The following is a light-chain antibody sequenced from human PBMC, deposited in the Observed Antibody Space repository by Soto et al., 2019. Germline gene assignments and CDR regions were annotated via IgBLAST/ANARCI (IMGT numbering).Light chain of an antibody. J-gene: IGLJ2*01. Sequence: QSALTQPASVSGSPGQSITISCTGTSSDVGSYDYLSWYQQHPGKAPKLMIYEVSNRPSGVSNRFSGSKSGNTASLTISGLQAEDEADYHCSSYTSSGTLVFGGGTKLTVL. CDR3: SSYTSSGTLV. V-gene: IGLV2-14*01. CDR2: EVS. CDR1: SSDVGSYDY.